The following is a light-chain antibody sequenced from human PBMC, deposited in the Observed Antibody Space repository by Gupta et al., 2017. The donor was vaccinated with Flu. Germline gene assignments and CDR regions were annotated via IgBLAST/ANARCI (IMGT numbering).Light chain of an antibody. J-gene: IGKJ3*01. CDR1: QSVSSY. V-gene: IGKV3-11*01. Sequence: EIVLTQSPATLSLSPGERATLSCRASQSVSSYLAWYQQKPGQAPRLLIYDTSNRATGIPARFSGSGSGTDFTLTISSLEPEDFAVYYCQRRSNWPITFGHGTKVDIK. CDR2: DTS. CDR3: QRRSNWPIT.